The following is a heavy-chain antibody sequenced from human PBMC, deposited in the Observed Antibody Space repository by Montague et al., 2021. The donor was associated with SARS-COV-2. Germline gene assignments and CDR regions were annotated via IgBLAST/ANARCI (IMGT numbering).Heavy chain of an antibody. V-gene: IGHV4-39*01. CDR3: ARHPTTVTTFH. J-gene: IGHJ4*02. D-gene: IGHD4-17*01. CDR2: IFYTGTI. Sequence: SETLSLTCTVSGDSITSIIHYWGWIRQPPGKGLDWIASIFYTGTIYYNPSLKSRVTMSLDTSKSQFSLNLTSVTAADTVVYFCARHPTTVTTFHWGQGSLVTVSS. CDR1: GDSITSIIHY.